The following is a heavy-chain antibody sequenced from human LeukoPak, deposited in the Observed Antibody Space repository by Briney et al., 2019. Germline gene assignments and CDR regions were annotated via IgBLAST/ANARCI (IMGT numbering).Heavy chain of an antibody. CDR2: IYYSGST. D-gene: IGHD2-21*01. J-gene: IGHJ4*02. CDR3: ARLAEDSTCGGDCYSAGGIDY. CDR1: GGSISSYY. V-gene: IGHV4-59*08. Sequence: SETLSLTCTVSGGSISSYYWSWIRQPPGKGLEWIGYIYYSGSTNYNPSLKSRVTISVDTSKNQFSLKLSSVTAADTAVYYCARLAEDSTCGGDCYSAGGIDYWGQGTLVTVSS.